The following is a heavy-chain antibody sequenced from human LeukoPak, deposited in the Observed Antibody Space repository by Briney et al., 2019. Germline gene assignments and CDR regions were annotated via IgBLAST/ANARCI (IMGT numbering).Heavy chain of an antibody. V-gene: IGHV3-23*01. J-gene: IGHJ4*02. CDR2: ITGSGDST. CDR1: GFTFSSFS. Sequence: PGGSLRLSCAASGFTFSSFSMTWVRQAPGKGLEWVSSITGSGDSTFYADSVKGRFTISRDNSKNTLYLQMNSLRAEDTAVYYCARVTGSYYPFDYWGQGTLVTVSS. CDR3: ARVTGSYYPFDY. D-gene: IGHD3-10*01.